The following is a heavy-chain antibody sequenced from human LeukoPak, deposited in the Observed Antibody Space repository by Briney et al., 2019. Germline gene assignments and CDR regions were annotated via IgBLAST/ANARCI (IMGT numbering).Heavy chain of an antibody. J-gene: IGHJ3*02. CDR2: IYHSGST. D-gene: IGHD3-22*01. Sequence: PSGTLSLTCAVSGGFISSNNWWSWVRQPPGKGLEWIGEIYHSGSTNYNPSLKSRVTISVDRSKNQFSLKLTSVTAADTAVYYCARLQRITMNAFDIWGQGTMVTVSS. CDR1: GGFISSNNW. CDR3: ARLQRITMNAFDI. V-gene: IGHV4-4*02.